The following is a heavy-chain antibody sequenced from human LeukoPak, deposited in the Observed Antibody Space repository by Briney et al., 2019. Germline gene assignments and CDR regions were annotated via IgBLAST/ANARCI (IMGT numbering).Heavy chain of an antibody. CDR1: GFTVSSNY. Sequence: GGSLRLSCAASGFTVSSNYMSWVRQAPGKGLEWVSVIYSGGSTYYADSVKGRFTISRDNSKNTLYLQMNSLRAEDTAVYYCARPPLGRPYGMDVWGQGTTVTVSS. V-gene: IGHV3-53*01. J-gene: IGHJ6*02. CDR3: ARPPLGRPYGMDV. CDR2: IYSGGST.